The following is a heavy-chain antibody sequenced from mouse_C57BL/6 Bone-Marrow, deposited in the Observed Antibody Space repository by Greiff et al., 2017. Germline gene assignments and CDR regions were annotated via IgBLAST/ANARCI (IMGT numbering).Heavy chain of an antibody. CDR1: GYTFTSYW. CDR2: IYPGSGST. D-gene: IGHD2-5*01. J-gene: IGHJ1*03. V-gene: IGHV1-55*01. Sequence: VQLQQPGAELVKPGASVKMSCKASGYTFTSYWITWVKQRPGQGLEWIGDIYPGSGSTNYNEKFKSKATLTVDTSSSTAYMQLSSLTSEDSAVYYCAIPYYSNDWYFDVWGTGTTVTVSS. CDR3: AIPYYSNDWYFDV.